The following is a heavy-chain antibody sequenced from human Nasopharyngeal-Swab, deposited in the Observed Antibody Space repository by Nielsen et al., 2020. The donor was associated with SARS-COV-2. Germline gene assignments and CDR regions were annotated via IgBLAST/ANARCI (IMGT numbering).Heavy chain of an antibody. V-gene: IGHV1-69*01. CDR2: IIPMFGTA. CDR3: AGVGGVG. Sequence: WWRQAPGQGLEWMGGIIPMFGTANYAQKFQGRVNITADESTSTAYMELRSLRSEDTAVYYCAGVGGVGWGQGTLVTVSS. D-gene: IGHD3-16*01. J-gene: IGHJ4*02.